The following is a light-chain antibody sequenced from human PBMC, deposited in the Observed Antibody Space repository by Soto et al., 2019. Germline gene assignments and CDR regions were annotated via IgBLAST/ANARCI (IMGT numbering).Light chain of an antibody. CDR2: DVY. CDR1: QNISSY. V-gene: IGKV3-11*01. Sequence: IGLTQSPATLSLSPGKRATLSCRASQNISSYLIWYQQKPGQAPRLLIYDVYNRATGIPASFSGSGSGTEFSLTICSLEPEDFAVYNSQQRIHWLRTFGQGTRLEIK. J-gene: IGKJ5*01. CDR3: QQRIHWLRT.